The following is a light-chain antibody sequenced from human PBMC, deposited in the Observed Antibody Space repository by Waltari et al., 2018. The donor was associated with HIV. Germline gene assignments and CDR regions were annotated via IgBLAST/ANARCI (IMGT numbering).Light chain of an antibody. Sequence: SYELTQPPSVSVSPGQTARITCSGDALPKTYVYWYQQKSGQAPVLVTYEDSKRPSGIPERFSGSSSGTMATLTISGAQVKDEVDYYCFSTDSSGNHRVFGGGTKLTVL. CDR3: FSTDSSGNHRV. CDR2: EDS. J-gene: IGLJ3*02. CDR1: ALPKTY. V-gene: IGLV3-10*01.